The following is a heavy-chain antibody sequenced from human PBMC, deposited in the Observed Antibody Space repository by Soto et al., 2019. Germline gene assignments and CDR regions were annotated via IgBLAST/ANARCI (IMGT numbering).Heavy chain of an antibody. V-gene: IGHV1-69*06. Sequence: SVNVYCKTSGGTNSIYAISWVRQAPGQGLEWMGGIIANNGTANYAQKFQGRVTMTADTSTSTAYMELRSLRSDDTAVYYCARDRVAMGAFDIWGQGTMVTVSS. CDR3: ARDRVAMGAFDI. D-gene: IGHD2-15*01. J-gene: IGHJ3*02. CDR1: GGTNSIYA. CDR2: IIANNGTA.